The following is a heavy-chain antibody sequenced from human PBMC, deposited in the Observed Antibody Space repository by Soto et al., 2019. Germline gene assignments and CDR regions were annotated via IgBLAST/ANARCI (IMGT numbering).Heavy chain of an antibody. D-gene: IGHD3-22*01. CDR2: IIPIFGTA. J-gene: IGHJ4*02. V-gene: IGHV1-69*13. Sequence: SVKVSCKASGGTFSSYAISWVRQAPGQGLEWMGGIIPIFGTANYAQKFQGRVTITADESTSTAYMELSSLRSEDTAVYYCARAGLSYYDSSGYPYFDYWGQGTLVTVSS. CDR3: ARAGLSYYDSSGYPYFDY. CDR1: GGTFSSYA.